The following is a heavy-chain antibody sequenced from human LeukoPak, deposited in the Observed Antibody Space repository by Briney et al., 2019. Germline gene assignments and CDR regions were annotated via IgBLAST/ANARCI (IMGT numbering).Heavy chain of an antibody. CDR1: EFTFSSYA. Sequence: GGSLRLSCAASEFTFSSYAMTWVRQAPGKGLEWVAFIRFDESSKSYRDSVRGRFTISRDNSENTLYLQMHIVSAEDTAVYYCAKDRGSYYHTSGFGDWGQGALVTVSS. CDR3: AKDRGSYYHTSGFGD. V-gene: IGHV3-30*02. J-gene: IGHJ4*02. D-gene: IGHD3-22*01. CDR2: IRFDESSK.